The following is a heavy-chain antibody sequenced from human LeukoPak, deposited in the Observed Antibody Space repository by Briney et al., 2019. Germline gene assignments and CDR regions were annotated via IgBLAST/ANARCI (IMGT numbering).Heavy chain of an antibody. J-gene: IGHJ3*02. CDR1: GGSISTYH. CDR3: TRDYTTGYYLSDAFDI. CDR2: MQSTGNS. V-gene: IGHV4-59*12. Sequence: KPSETLSFTCTGSGGSISTYHWTWIRKSQEKGLKWIGYMQSTGNSNYNPSIKSRVTMSVDMSRNQIVLNLSSVTAADTAVYYCTRDYTTGYYLSDAFDIWGQGTLVTVSS. D-gene: IGHD3-22*01.